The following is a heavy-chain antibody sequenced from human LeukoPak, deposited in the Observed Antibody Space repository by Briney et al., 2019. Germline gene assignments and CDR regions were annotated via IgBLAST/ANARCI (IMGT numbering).Heavy chain of an antibody. Sequence: GSLRLSCAASGFTFSSYAMSWVRQAPGKGLEWVSAISGSGGSTYYADSVKGRFTISRDNSKNTLYLQMNSLRAEDTAVYYCAKDIVVVVAATSSDYWGQGTLVTVSS. J-gene: IGHJ4*02. D-gene: IGHD2-15*01. CDR2: ISGSGGST. CDR3: AKDIVVVVAATSSDY. CDR1: GFTFSSYA. V-gene: IGHV3-23*01.